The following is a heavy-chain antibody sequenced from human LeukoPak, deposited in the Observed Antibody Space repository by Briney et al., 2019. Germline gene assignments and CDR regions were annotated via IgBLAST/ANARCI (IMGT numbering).Heavy chain of an antibody. Sequence: GSLRLSCVASGFTFSTYSMNWVRQAPGKGLEWIGEINHSGSTNYNPSLKSRVTISVDTSKNQFSLKLSSVTAADTAVYYCARGPFYSSGWRGELDYWGQGTLVTVSS. CDR3: ARGPFYSSGWRGELDY. V-gene: IGHV4-34*01. CDR1: GFTFSTYS. J-gene: IGHJ4*02. CDR2: INHSGST. D-gene: IGHD6-19*01.